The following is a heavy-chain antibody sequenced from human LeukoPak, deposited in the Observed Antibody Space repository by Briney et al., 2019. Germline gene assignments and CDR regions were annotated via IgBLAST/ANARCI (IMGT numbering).Heavy chain of an antibody. CDR2: IIPIFGTA. Sequence: SVKLSCKASGGTLSSYAISWVRQAPGQGLEWMGGIIPIFGTANYAQKFQGRVTITADESTSTAYMELSSLRSEDTAVYYCARVGRGYYYDSSGYHDAFDIWGQGTTVTVSS. CDR1: GGTLSSYA. V-gene: IGHV1-69*13. D-gene: IGHD3-22*01. CDR3: ARVGRGYYYDSSGYHDAFDI. J-gene: IGHJ3*02.